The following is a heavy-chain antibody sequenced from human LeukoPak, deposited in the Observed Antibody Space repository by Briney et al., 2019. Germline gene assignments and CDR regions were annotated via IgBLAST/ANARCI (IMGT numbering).Heavy chain of an antibody. CDR3: AREWGYCANGVCFESHFDY. V-gene: IGHV3-30*03. CDR2: ISYDGSNK. D-gene: IGHD2-8*01. CDR1: GFTFSSYG. Sequence: GGSLRLSCAASGFTFSSYGMHWVRQAPGKGLEWVAVISYDGSNKYYADSVKGRFTISRDNSKNTLYLQMSSLRAEDTALYYCAREWGYCANGVCFESHFDYWGQGTLVTVSP. J-gene: IGHJ4*02.